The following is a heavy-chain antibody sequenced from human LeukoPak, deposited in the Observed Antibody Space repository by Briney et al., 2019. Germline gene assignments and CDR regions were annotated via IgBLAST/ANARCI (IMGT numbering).Heavy chain of an antibody. J-gene: IGHJ4*02. Sequence: GGSLRLSCVTSGFLFSTYSMNWVRQAPGKGLEWLSYITSTSDTIYYADSVKGRFTISRDNAKNSLYLQMNSLRAEDTAVYYCASFPWDLRPTWGQGTLVSVAS. CDR1: GFLFSTYS. CDR2: ITSTSDTI. D-gene: IGHD1-26*01. CDR3: ASFPWDLRPT. V-gene: IGHV3-48*01.